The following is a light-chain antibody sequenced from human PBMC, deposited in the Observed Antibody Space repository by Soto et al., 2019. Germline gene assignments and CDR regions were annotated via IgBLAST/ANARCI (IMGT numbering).Light chain of an antibody. CDR2: GAS. V-gene: IGKV3-20*01. CDR3: QQYSGPHRT. CDR1: QSVSSY. J-gene: IGKJ1*01. Sequence: DIVLTQSPGSLSLSPGARATLSCRASQSVSSYLAWYQQKPGQAPRLLISGASSRATGFPDRFSGSGSGTDFSLTISRLEPEDSAVYYCQQYSGPHRTFGQGTKVEIK.